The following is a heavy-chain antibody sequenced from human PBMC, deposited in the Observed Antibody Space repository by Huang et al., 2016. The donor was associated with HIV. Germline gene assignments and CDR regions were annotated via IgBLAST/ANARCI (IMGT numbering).Heavy chain of an antibody. Sequence: EVQLVQSGAEMKRPGESLKISCKVSGYSFTSMWIGWVRQMPGKGPEWMRIIYPGDSDVKYSPTVQGQVTISADNSFSTAYLQWKSLKVSDTAMYFCARPPTYSDDGGYYIDAFGVWGRGTMVTVS. V-gene: IGHV5-51*03. CDR1: GYSFTSMW. J-gene: IGHJ3*01. CDR3: ARPPTYSDDGGYYIDAFGV. CDR2: IYPGDSDV. D-gene: IGHD2-21*02.